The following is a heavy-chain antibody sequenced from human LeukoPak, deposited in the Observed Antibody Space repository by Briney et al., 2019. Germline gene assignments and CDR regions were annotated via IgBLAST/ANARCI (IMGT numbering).Heavy chain of an antibody. CDR1: GFSFSGHW. D-gene: IGHD6-6*01. CDR2: ISPTGSTT. J-gene: IGHJ4*02. Sequence: GGSLRLSCTASGFSFSGHWMHWARQLPGKGLVWGSRISPTGSTTSYADSVKGRFTVSRDNAKNTLYLQVNNLRAEDTAVYYCARGPNSNWSGLDFWGQGTLLTVSS. CDR3: ARGPNSNWSGLDF. V-gene: IGHV3-74*01.